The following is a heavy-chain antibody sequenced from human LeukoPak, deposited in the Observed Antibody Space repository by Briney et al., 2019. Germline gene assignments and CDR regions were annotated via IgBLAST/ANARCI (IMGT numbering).Heavy chain of an antibody. V-gene: IGHV4-39*07. J-gene: IGHJ4*02. Sequence: SETLSLTCTVSGGSIGSSDSFWGWIRRRPGKGLEWIGSIYYSGSTNYNPSLKSRVTMSVDTSKNQFSLKLSSVTAADTAVYYCARDLSIAAAGGDYWGQGTLVTVSS. CDR1: GGSIGSSDSF. D-gene: IGHD6-13*01. CDR3: ARDLSIAAAGGDY. CDR2: IYYSGST.